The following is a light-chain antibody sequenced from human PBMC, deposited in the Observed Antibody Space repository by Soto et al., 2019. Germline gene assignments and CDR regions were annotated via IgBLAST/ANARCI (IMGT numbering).Light chain of an antibody. J-gene: IGKJ5*01. CDR1: QSVRSN. CDR2: GAV. V-gene: IGKV3-15*01. Sequence: EIVMTQSPATLSVSPGERASLSCRASQSVRSNLAWYQQKPGQAPRLLIYGAVTRATGIPARFSGSGSGTEFTLTISSLQSEDFAVYYCQQYGSSPRITFGQGTRLEIK. CDR3: QQYGSSPRIT.